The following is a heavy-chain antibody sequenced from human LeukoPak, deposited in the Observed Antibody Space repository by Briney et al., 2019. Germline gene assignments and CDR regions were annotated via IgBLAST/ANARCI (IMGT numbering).Heavy chain of an antibody. J-gene: IGHJ4*02. CDR3: ARVASIGAIGDH. CDR2: INPNSGGT. CDR1: GYTFTGYY. D-gene: IGHD6-6*01. V-gene: IGHV1-2*02. Sequence: ASVKVSCKASGYTFTGYYMHWVRQAPGQGLEWMGWINPNSGGTNYAQKFQGRVTMTRDMSTSTVYMELSSLRSEDTAVYYCARVASIGAIGDHWGQGTLVTVSS.